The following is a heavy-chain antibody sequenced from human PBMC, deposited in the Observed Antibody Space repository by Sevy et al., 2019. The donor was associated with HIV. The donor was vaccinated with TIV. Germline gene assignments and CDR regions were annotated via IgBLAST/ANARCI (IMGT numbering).Heavy chain of an antibody. Sequence: ASVKVSCKASGYTFSNYGISWVRQAPGQGLEWMGWISPFNNKTNYAQKFQGRVSLTSDTSATTAYMEVTSLRSDDTAVYYCARDRVHDWGEAWFDPWGQGTLVTVSS. CDR1: GYTFSNYG. D-gene: IGHD2-21*01. CDR2: ISPFNNKT. V-gene: IGHV1-18*01. CDR3: ARDRVHDWGEAWFDP. J-gene: IGHJ5*02.